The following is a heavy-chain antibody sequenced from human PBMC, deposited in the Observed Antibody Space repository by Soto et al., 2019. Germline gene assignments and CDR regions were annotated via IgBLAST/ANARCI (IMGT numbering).Heavy chain of an antibody. Sequence: QVQLVQSGAEVKKPGASVKVSCKASGDPFTSYYMHWVRQAPGHGLEWMGIINPSGGSTSYAQKFQGRVTMTRDTSTSTVYMELSSRRSEDTAVYYCARSEHYGDGLAPQHWGQGTLVTVSS. CDR3: ARSEHYGDGLAPQH. CDR2: INPSGGST. V-gene: IGHV1-46*01. CDR1: GDPFTSYY. D-gene: IGHD4-17*01. J-gene: IGHJ1*01.